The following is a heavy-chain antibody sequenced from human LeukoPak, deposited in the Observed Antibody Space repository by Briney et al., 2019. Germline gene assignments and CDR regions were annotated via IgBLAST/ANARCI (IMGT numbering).Heavy chain of an antibody. CDR2: INPNSGGT. CDR3: ARGLYSSGLDY. CDR1: GYTFTGYY. Sequence: ASVKVSCKASGYTFTGYYMHWVRQAPGQGLEWMGRINPNSGGTNYAQNFQGRVTLTRDPSISTAYMELSRLRSDDTAVYYCARGLYSSGLDYWGQGTLVTVSS. V-gene: IGHV1-2*06. J-gene: IGHJ4*02. D-gene: IGHD6-19*01.